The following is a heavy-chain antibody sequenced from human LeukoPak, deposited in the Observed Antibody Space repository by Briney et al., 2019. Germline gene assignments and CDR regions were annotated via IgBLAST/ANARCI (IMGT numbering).Heavy chain of an antibody. CDR1: GGTFSNYA. V-gene: IGHV1-69*04. CDR3: ARGEAAAGTWNY. CDR2: IIPILDMA. J-gene: IGHJ4*02. D-gene: IGHD6-13*01. Sequence: GASVKVSCKASGGTFSNYAFSWVRQAPGQGLEWMGRIIPILDMANYAQKFQGRVTITADKSTSTAYMELSSLRSEDTAVYYCARGEAAAGTWNYWGQGTLVTVFS.